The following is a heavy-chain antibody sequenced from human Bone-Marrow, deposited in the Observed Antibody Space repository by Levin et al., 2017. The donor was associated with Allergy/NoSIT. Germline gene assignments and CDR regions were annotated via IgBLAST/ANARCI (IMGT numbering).Heavy chain of an antibody. V-gene: IGHV3-7*01. CDR3: AMYCGIGSCFNY. Sequence: GGSLRLSCAASGFTFSSYWMSWVRQAPGKGLEWVANIKEDGSEKYYVDSVKGRFTISRDNARNSLYLQMNSLRAEDTAVYYCAMYCGIGSCFNYWGQGTLVTVSS. D-gene: IGHD2-21*01. CDR2: IKEDGSEK. J-gene: IGHJ4*02. CDR1: GFTFSSYW.